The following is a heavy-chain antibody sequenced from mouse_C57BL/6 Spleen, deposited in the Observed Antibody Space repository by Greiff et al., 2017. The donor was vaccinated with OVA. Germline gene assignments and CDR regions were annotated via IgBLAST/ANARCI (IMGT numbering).Heavy chain of an antibody. CDR2: IYPGDGDT. J-gene: IGHJ2*01. CDR1: GYAFSSSW. CDR3: ARTVGVFDY. Sequence: QVQLQQSGPELVKPGASVKISCKASGYAFSSSWMNWVKQRPGKGLEWIGRIYPGDGDTNYNGKFKGKATLTADKSSSTAYMQLSSLTYEDAAVYFCARTVGVFDYWGQGTTLTVSS. D-gene: IGHD1-1*01. V-gene: IGHV1-82*01.